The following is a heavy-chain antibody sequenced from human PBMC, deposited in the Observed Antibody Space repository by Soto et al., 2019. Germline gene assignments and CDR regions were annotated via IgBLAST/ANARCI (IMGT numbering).Heavy chain of an antibody. V-gene: IGHV3-30*18. CDR1: GFTFSSYG. J-gene: IGHJ4*02. CDR2: ISYDGSNK. D-gene: IGHD6-19*01. CDR3: AKSANIAVAEYYFDY. Sequence: GGSLRLSCAASGFTFSSYGMHWVRQAPGKGLEWVAVISYDGSNKYYADSVKGRFTISRDNSKNTLYLQMNSLRAEDTAVYYCAKSANIAVAEYYFDYWGQGTLVTVSS.